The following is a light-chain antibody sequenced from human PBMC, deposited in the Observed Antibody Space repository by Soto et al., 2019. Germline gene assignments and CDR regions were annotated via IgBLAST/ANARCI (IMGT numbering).Light chain of an antibody. CDR1: QSISSW. CDR3: QQYDNSPIT. Sequence: DIQMTQSPSTLSASVGDRVTITCRASQSISSWLAWYQQKPGKAPNLLIYKTSTLQRGVPSRFSGSGSGTEFTLTISRLEPEDFAVYYCQQYDNSPITFGQGTRLEIK. CDR2: KTS. J-gene: IGKJ5*01. V-gene: IGKV1-5*03.